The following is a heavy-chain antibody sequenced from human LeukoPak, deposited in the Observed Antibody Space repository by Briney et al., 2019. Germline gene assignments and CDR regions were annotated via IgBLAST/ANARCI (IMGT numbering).Heavy chain of an antibody. CDR1: GGSISSYY. CDR2: IYYSGST. J-gene: IGHJ4*02. CDR3: ANLLTVPPHYFDY. V-gene: IGHV4-59*08. Sequence: SETLSLTCTVSGGSISSYYWSWIRQPPGKGLEWIGYIYYSGSTNYNPSLKSRVTISVDTSKNQFSLKLSSVTAADTAVCYCANLLTVPPHYFDYWGQGTLVTVSS. D-gene: IGHD4-11*01.